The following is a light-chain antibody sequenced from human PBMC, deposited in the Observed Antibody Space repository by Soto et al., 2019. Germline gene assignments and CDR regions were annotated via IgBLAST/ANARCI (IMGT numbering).Light chain of an antibody. J-gene: IGKJ4*01. CDR1: QSVSSSY. CDR3: QQYNKWPLP. Sequence: SAGTLSLYPWVTDTLSYPPSQSVSSSYLAWYQHKPGQTPRLLIYDTSTRATGVPTRFSGSRSGTEFTLTISSLQSEDFALYYCQQYNKWPLPVGGGTKVDI. CDR2: DTS. V-gene: IGKV3-15*01.